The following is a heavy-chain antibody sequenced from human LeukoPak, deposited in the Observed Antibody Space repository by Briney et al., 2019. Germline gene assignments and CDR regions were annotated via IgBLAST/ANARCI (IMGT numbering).Heavy chain of an antibody. CDR1: GGSISTYY. CDR3: ASPPRVRGYSGYGVDY. Sequence: SETLSLTCTVSGGSISTYYWSWVRQPPGKGLEWIGYIYYSGSTYYNPSLKSRVTISVDTSKNQFSLKLSSVTAADTAVYYCASPPRVRGYSGYGVDYWGQGTLVTVSS. V-gene: IGHV4-59*08. D-gene: IGHD5-12*01. J-gene: IGHJ4*02. CDR2: IYYSGST.